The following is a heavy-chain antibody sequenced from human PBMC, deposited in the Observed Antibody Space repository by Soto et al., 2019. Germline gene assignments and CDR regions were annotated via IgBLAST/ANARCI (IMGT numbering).Heavy chain of an antibody. J-gene: IGHJ3*01. D-gene: IGHD2-15*01. CDR2: IQNDASLT. CDR1: GVTLSNVW. V-gene: IGHV3-74*01. Sequence: VGSLRLSCAVSGVTLSNVWMHWVRQVPGKGLLWVSHIQNDASLTTYADSVKGRFIISRDNAKNTLYLQMNGLRVEDTAVYFCVRGQRGGFDLWGQGTMVTVSS. CDR3: VRGQRGGFDL.